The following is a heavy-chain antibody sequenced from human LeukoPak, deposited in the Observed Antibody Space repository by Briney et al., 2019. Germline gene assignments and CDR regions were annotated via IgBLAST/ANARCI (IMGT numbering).Heavy chain of an antibody. Sequence: SETLSLTCAVCGGSFSGYYWSWIRQPAGKGLEWIGRIYTSGSTNYNPSLKSRVTISVDTSKNQFSLKLSSVTAADTAVYYCARDSRWPAAFDIWGQETMVTVSS. D-gene: IGHD5-24*01. CDR1: GGSFSGYY. CDR3: ARDSRWPAAFDI. J-gene: IGHJ3*02. V-gene: IGHV4-4*07. CDR2: IYTSGST.